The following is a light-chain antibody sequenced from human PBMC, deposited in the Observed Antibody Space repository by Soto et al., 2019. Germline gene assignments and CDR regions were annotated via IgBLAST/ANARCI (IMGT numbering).Light chain of an antibody. Sequence: QSALTQPASVSGSPGQSITISCTGTSGDIGGYNYVSWYQQHPGKVPKLLISEVTNRPSGVSNRFSGSKSGNTASLTISGLQAEDEADYYCSSYTTNITPVVFGGGTKLTVL. V-gene: IGLV2-14*01. J-gene: IGLJ2*01. CDR1: SGDIGGYNY. CDR2: EVT. CDR3: SSYTTNITPVV.